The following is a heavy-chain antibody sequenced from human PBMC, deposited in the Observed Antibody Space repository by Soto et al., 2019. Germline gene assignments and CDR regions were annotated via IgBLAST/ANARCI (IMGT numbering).Heavy chain of an antibody. Sequence: ASVKVSCKATGYSFKNYAVHWVRQAPGQRLEWMGFTNEGSGNTRFSQKFQGRISITRDTSASTVYLDLSSLTSEDTAIYYCARDDRSVSGVVTTDHWGQGTLVTVSS. CDR2: TNEGSGNT. CDR1: GYSFKNYA. V-gene: IGHV1-3*01. CDR3: ARDDRSVSGVVTTDH. D-gene: IGHD3-3*01. J-gene: IGHJ4*02.